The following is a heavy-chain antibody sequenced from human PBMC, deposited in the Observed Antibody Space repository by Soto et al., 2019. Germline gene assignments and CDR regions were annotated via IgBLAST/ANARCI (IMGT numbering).Heavy chain of an antibody. J-gene: IGHJ5*02. V-gene: IGHV5-51*01. CDR1: GYSFTSYW. Sequence: GESLKISCKGSGYSFTSYWIGWVRQMPGKGLEWMGIIYPGDSDTRYSPSFQGQVTISADKSISTAYLQWSSLKASDTAMYYCARLKSXLWFGESDLNWFDPWGQGTLVTVSS. D-gene: IGHD3-10*01. CDR3: ARLKSXLWFGESDLNWFDP. CDR2: IYPGDSDT.